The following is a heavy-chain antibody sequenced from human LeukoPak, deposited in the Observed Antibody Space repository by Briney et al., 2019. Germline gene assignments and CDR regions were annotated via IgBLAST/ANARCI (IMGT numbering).Heavy chain of an antibody. CDR1: GFSLSTSGMC. Sequence: SGPTLVNPTQTLTLTCTFSGFSLSTSGMCVSWIRQPPGKALEWLALIDWDDDKYHSTSLKTRLTISKDTSKNQVVLTMTNMDPVDTATYYCARGTYYDILTGYGYWGQGTLVTVSS. V-gene: IGHV2-70*01. D-gene: IGHD3-9*01. J-gene: IGHJ4*02. CDR2: IDWDDDK. CDR3: ARGTYYDILTGYGY.